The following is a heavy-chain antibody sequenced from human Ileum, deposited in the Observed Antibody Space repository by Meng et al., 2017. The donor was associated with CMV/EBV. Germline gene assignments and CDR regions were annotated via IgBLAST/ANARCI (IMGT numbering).Heavy chain of an antibody. CDR3: ARERELQGQVDYFQY. V-gene: IGHV1-2*02. CDR1: GYTFTGYY. J-gene: IGHJ1*01. CDR2: INPNSGDT. D-gene: IGHD1-7*01. Sequence: ASVKVSCKASGYTFTGYYIHWVRQAPGQGLEWMGWINPNSGDTKYAQKFQGRVTMTRDTSISTAYMELSSLRSDDTAVYYCARERELQGQVDYFQYWGQGTQV.